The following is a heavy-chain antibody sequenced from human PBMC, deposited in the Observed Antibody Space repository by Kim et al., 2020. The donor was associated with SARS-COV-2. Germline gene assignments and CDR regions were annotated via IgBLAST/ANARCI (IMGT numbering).Heavy chain of an antibody. V-gene: IGHV3-23*01. CDR2: ISGSGGST. D-gene: IGHD3-22*01. CDR1: GFTFSSYA. CDR3: AKVLSSGYYSGYYYYGMDV. Sequence: GGSLRLSCAASGFTFSSYAMSWVRQAPGKGLEWVSAISGSGGSTYYADSVKGRFTISRDNSKNTLYLQMNSLRAEDTAVYYCAKVLSSGYYSGYYYYGMDVWGQGTTVTVSS. J-gene: IGHJ6*02.